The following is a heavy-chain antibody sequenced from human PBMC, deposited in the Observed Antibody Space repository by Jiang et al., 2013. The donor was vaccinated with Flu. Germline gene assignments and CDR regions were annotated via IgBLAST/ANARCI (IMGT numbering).Heavy chain of an antibody. CDR1: SISSYY. D-gene: IGHD2-15*01. J-gene: IGHJ6*02. Sequence: SISSYYWRLDPAAPTEGTGVDWYIYYSGSTNYNPSLKSRVTISVDTSKNQFSLKLSSVTAADTAVYYCARGGVGCSGGSCYSGYYYYYYGMDVWGQGTTVTVSS. V-gene: IGHV4-59*01. CDR3: ARGGVGCSGGSCYSGYYYYYYGMDV. CDR2: IYYSGST.